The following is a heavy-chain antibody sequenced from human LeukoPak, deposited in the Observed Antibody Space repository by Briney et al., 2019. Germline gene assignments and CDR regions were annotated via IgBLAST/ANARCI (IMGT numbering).Heavy chain of an antibody. D-gene: IGHD3-22*01. CDR1: GFTFSSYA. Sequence: RRSLRLSCAASGFTFSSYAMHWVRQAPGKGLEWVAVISYDGSNKYYADSVKGRFTISRDNSKNTLYLQMNSLRAEDTAVYYCARGIPYYYDSSGYSQNWFDPWGQGTLVTVSS. J-gene: IGHJ5*02. CDR3: ARGIPYYYDSSGYSQNWFDP. V-gene: IGHV3-30*01. CDR2: ISYDGSNK.